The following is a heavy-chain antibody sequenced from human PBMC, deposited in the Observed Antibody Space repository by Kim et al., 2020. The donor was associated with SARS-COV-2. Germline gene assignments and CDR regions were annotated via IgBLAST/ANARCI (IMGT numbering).Heavy chain of an antibody. CDR1: GFTFSSYS. J-gene: IGHJ3*02. Sequence: GGSLRLSCAASGFTFSSYSMNWVRQAPGKGLEWVSSISSSSSYIYYADSVKGRFTISRDNAKNSLYLQMNSLRAEDTAVYYCARNVLRYFDWACDAFDIWGQGTMVTVSS. V-gene: IGHV3-21*01. CDR3: ARNVLRYFDWACDAFDI. D-gene: IGHD3-9*01. CDR2: ISSSSSYI.